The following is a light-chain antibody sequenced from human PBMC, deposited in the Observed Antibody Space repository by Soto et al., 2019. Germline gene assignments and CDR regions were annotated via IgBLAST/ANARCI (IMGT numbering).Light chain of an antibody. Sequence: DIVLTQFPGTLSSSPGERGTLQCRASETIAKNYLAWYHQKPGRAPRLLIDAAATRAAGIPDRVFGSGSGTIFTLTIDRVEPEDFGVYYCQQYGSSPRTFGQGTKVEV. CDR3: QQYGSSPRT. J-gene: IGKJ1*01. CDR2: AAA. CDR1: ETIAKNY. V-gene: IGKV3-20*01.